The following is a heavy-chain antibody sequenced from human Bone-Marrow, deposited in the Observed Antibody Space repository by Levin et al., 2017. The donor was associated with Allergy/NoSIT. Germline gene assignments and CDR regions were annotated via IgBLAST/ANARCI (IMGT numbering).Heavy chain of an antibody. J-gene: IGHJ4*02. CDR2: IGDRGRTI. CDR3: GSYCRSTSCNTFGGY. Sequence: GGSLRLSCVASGFTFSSSYMSWIRQAPGMGLEWIAYIGDRGRTIYYSDSVRGRFTISRDDAKSSVSLQMNSLRAEDTAVYYCGSYCRSTSCNTFGGYWGQGTLVTVSS. D-gene: IGHD2-2*02. V-gene: IGHV3-11*04. CDR1: GFTFSSSY.